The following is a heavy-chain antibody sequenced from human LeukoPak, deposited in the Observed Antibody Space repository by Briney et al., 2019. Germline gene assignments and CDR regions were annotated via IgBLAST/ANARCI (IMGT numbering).Heavy chain of an antibody. V-gene: IGHV3-9*01. CDR2: INWDSENK. D-gene: IGHD3/OR15-3a*01. CDR3: ARDSNADGWTRFDY. CDR1: GFSFDAYA. Sequence: GRSLTLSCEGSGFSFDAYAMHWVRQIAGKGLEWLSGINWDSENKAYADSVRGRFTISRDNAKKTLYLQMNSLTTDDTALYYCARDSNADGWTRFDYWGQGTLVTVSS. J-gene: IGHJ4*02.